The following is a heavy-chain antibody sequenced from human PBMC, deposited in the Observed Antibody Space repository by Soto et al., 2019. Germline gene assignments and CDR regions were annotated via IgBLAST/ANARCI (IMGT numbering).Heavy chain of an antibody. J-gene: IGHJ3*01. V-gene: IGHV5-51*01. CDR1: GYSFTDYW. CDR3: ARPYSGGPNDPFDV. CDR2: IYPGDSDA. D-gene: IGHD1-26*01. Sequence: GESLKISCKSSGYSFTDYWIGWVRQMPGKGLEWMGIIYPGDSDARYSPSFQGQVTISVDTSINTAFLRWNSLTASDTAMYYCARPYSGGPNDPFDVWGQGTMVTVSS.